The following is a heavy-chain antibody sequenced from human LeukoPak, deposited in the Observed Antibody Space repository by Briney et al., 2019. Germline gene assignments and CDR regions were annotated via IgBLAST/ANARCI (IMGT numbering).Heavy chain of an antibody. CDR3: ARVEGYCSSTSCYTVDY. V-gene: IGHV4-61*02. CDR1: GGSISSGSYY. Sequence: SETLSLTCTVSGGSISSGSYYWSWIRQPAGKGLEWIGRIYTSGSTNYNPSLKSRVTISVETSKTQCSLKLSSGTAADTAVYYCARVEGYCSSTSCYTVDYWGQGTLVTVSS. CDR2: IYTSGST. D-gene: IGHD2-2*02. J-gene: IGHJ4*02.